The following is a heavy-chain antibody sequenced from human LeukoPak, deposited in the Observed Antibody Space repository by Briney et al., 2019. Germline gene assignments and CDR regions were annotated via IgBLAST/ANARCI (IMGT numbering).Heavy chain of an antibody. CDR1: GFTFSSYW. CDR2: IKQDGSEK. Sequence: GGSLPLSCAASGFTFSSYWMSWVRQAPGKGVEWVANIKQDGSEKYYVDSVKGRFTISRDNAKNSLYLQMNSLRAEDTAVYYCARDPPGYYDFWSGYYPGEGDYFDYWGQGTLVSVSS. J-gene: IGHJ4*02. CDR3: ARDPPGYYDFWSGYYPGEGDYFDY. V-gene: IGHV3-7*01. D-gene: IGHD3-3*01.